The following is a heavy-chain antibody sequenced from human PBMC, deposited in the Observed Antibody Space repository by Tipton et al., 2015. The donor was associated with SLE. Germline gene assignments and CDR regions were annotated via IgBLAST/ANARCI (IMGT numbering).Heavy chain of an antibody. CDR1: GYTFTSYY. J-gene: IGHJ4*02. D-gene: IGHD6-13*01. CDR2: INPSGGST. Sequence: QLVQSGAEVKKPGSSVKVSCKASGYTFTSYYMHWVRQAPGQGLEWMGIINPSGGSTSYAQKFQGRVTMTRDTSTSTVYMELSSLRSEDTAVYYCAREAGIPPVGRSRTGFDYWGQGPLVSLS. V-gene: IGHV1-46*01. CDR3: AREAGIPPVGRSRTGFDY.